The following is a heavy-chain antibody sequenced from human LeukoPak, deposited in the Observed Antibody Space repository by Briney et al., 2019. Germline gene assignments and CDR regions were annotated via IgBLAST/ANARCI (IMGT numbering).Heavy chain of an antibody. Sequence: SETLSLTCAVYGGSFSGYYWSWIRQPPGKGLEWIGEINHSGSTNYNPSLKSRVTISVDTSKNQLSLKLSSVTAADTAVYYCARDRVVVVPAAHYYYYGMDVWGQGTTVTVSS. CDR2: INHSGST. CDR3: ARDRVVVVPAAHYYYYGMDV. D-gene: IGHD2-2*01. CDR1: GGSFSGYY. J-gene: IGHJ6*02. V-gene: IGHV4-34*01.